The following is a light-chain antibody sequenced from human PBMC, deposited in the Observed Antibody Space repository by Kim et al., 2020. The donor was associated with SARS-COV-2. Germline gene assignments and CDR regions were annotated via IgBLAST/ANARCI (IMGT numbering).Light chain of an antibody. CDR1: QTVTTY. J-gene: IGKJ1*01. Sequence: DIQMTQSPSSLSASVGDRVTITCRASQTVTTYLNWYQQKPGKPPNLLIYDASKLHDGVPSRFSGSGSGTDFTLTISSLQPEDFATYYCQQSYSKTWTFDQGTKVDIK. V-gene: IGKV1-39*01. CDR3: QQSYSKTWT. CDR2: DAS.